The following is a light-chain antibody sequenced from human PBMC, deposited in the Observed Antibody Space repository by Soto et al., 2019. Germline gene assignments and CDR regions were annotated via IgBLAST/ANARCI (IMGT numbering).Light chain of an antibody. V-gene: IGKV1-39*01. CDR1: QSISSY. CDR3: QQSYSTPL. Sequence: DIQMTQSPSSLSASVGDRVTITCRASQSISSYLNWYQQKPGIAPKLLIYAASSLQSGVPSRFSGSGSGTDFTLTISSLQPEDFATYYCQQSYSTPLFGGGTKVESK. CDR2: AAS. J-gene: IGKJ4*01.